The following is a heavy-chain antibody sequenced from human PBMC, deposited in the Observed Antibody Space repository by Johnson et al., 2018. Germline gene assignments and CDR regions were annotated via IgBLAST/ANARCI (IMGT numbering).Heavy chain of an antibody. D-gene: IGHD1-26*01. V-gene: IGHV3-33*01. CDR3: AGQGELLPRQLEYYGMDV. CDR1: GFTFSSYG. CDR2: IWYDGSNK. J-gene: IGHJ6*02. Sequence: VQLVESGGGVVQPGRSLRLSCAASGFTFSSYGMHWVRQAPGKGLEWVAVIWYDGSNKYYADSVKGRFTISRDNSKNTLYLQMNSLSAEDTAVEYCAGQGELLPRQLEYYGMDVWGQGTTVTVSS.